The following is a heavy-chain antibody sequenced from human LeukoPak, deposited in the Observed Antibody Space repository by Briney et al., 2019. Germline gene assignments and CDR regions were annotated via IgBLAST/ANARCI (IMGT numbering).Heavy chain of an antibody. J-gene: IGHJ5*02. D-gene: IGHD6-13*01. Sequence: SETLSLTCTVSGGSISSSSYYWGWIRQPPGKGLEWIGSIYYSGSTYYNPSLKSRVTISVDTSKNQFSLKLSSVTAADTAVYYCARRGSGQQPPNWFDPWGQGTLVTVSS. CDR3: ARRGSGQQPPNWFDP. CDR1: GGSISSSSYY. V-gene: IGHV4-39*01. CDR2: IYYSGST.